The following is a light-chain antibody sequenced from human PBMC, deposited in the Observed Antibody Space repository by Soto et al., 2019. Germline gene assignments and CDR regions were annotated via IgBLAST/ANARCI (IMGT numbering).Light chain of an antibody. CDR2: EVS. V-gene: IGLV2-14*01. J-gene: IGLJ3*02. CDR3: SSYTSSILV. CDR1: NSDVGGYNY. Sequence: QSVLTQPASVSGSPGQSITISCTGTNSDVGGYNYVSWYQQYRGKAPNLMIYEVSNQPSGVSNRFSGSQSGNSASLTISGLQAEDEAHYDCSSYTSSILVFGVGTKLTVL.